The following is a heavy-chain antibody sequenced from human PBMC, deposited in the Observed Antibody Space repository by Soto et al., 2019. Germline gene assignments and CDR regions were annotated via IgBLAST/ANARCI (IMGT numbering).Heavy chain of an antibody. CDR1: GFTFSSYS. J-gene: IGHJ5*02. CDR2: ISSSSSTI. V-gene: IGHV3-48*01. Sequence: EVQLVESGGGLVQPGGSLRLSCTASGFTFSSYSMNWVRQAAGKGLEWVSYISSSSSTIYYADSVKGRLTISRDNAKNSLYLQMNSLRAEDTAVYYCARHPERIAEIGWFDPWGQGTLVTVSS. D-gene: IGHD6-13*01. CDR3: ARHPERIAEIGWFDP.